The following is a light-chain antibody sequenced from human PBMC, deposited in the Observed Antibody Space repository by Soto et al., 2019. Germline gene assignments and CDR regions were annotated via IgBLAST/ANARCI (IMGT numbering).Light chain of an antibody. CDR3: QQTYRSSWT. Sequence: DIQLTHSPPSLSASVGDGVTITCRASQNITNYSNWYQQQPGKARTLLIYAASSVQSGVPSRFSGSGSGTDFTLTISSLQPEDFATYYCQQTYRSSWTFGPGTKVDIK. CDR2: AAS. J-gene: IGKJ1*01. CDR1: QNITNY. V-gene: IGKV1-39*01.